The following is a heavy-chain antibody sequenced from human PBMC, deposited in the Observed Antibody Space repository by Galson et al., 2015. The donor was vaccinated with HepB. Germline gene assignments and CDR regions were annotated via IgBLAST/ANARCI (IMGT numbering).Heavy chain of an antibody. J-gene: IGHJ6*03. CDR1: NGYFNDYY. V-gene: IGHV4-34*01. CDR3: ARPAAPVSYSYYMDV. D-gene: IGHD6-25*01. Sequence: SETLSLTCAVENGYFNDYYWTWIRQAPGKGLEWIGEINHRGSTNYNPSLKSRVTISVDTSKNQFSLKVASVTAADTAVYFCARPAAPVSYSYYMDVWGKGTAVTVS. CDR2: INHRGST.